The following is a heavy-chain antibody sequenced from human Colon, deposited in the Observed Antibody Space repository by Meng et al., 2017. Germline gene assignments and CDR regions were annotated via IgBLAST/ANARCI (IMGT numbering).Heavy chain of an antibody. J-gene: IGHJ4*02. V-gene: IGHV4-34*01. D-gene: IGHD3-16*01. CDR1: DGAFSDYY. Sequence: VQLHQWGAGLLKPSETLALTCAAYDGAFSDYYWSWIRQPPGKGLEWIGEINHSGGANYNPSLQSRVTISVDTSKNQFSLKLSSVIAADTAVYYCARVDFRGKTADSTGLGHWGQGTLVTVFS. CDR2: INHSGGA. CDR3: ARVDFRGKTADSTGLGH.